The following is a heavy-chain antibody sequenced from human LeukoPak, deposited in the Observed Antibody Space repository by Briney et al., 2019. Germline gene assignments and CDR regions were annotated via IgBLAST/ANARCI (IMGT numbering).Heavy chain of an antibody. J-gene: IGHJ1*01. D-gene: IGHD3-22*01. CDR3: ARRRYYDSTGFFD. V-gene: IGHV4-39*02. CDR2: IYYSGRT. CDR1: GGSISSSSYY. Sequence: PSETLSLTCTVSGGSISSSSYYWGWIRQPPGKGLEWTGDIYYSGRTYYNLSLRNRVSISLDTSKNRFSLTLTSVTAADTAVYYCARRRYYDSTGFFDWGRGSLVIVSS.